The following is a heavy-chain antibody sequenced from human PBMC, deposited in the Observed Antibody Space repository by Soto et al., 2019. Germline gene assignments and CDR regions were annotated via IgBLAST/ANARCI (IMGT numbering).Heavy chain of an antibody. D-gene: IGHD2-15*01. CDR2: IIPIFGTA. Sequence: QVQLVQSGAEVKKPGSSVKVSCKASGGTFSRYAISWVQQAPGQGLEWMGGIIPIFGTANYAQKFQGRVTITADESTSTAYMELSSLRSEDTAVYYCATSGKGLYYYYGMDDWGQGTTVTVSS. V-gene: IGHV1-69*12. CDR1: GGTFSRYA. J-gene: IGHJ6*02. CDR3: ATSGKGLYYYYGMDD.